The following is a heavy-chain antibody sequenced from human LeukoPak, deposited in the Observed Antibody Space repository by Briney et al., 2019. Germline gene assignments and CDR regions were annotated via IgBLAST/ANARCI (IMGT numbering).Heavy chain of an antibody. Sequence: ASVKVSCKASGYTFTGYYLHWVRQAPGQGLEWMGWINPNSGGTNYAQKFQGRVTMTRDTSISTIYMELSRLRSDDTAVYYCARDQGYDPFVRGDRTFNHWGQGTLVTVSS. CDR2: INPNSGGT. J-gene: IGHJ4*02. D-gene: IGHD5-12*01. CDR1: GYTFTGYY. CDR3: ARDQGYDPFVRGDRTFNH. V-gene: IGHV1-2*02.